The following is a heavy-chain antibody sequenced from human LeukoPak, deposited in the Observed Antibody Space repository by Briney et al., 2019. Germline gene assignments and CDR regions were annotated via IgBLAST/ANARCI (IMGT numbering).Heavy chain of an antibody. D-gene: IGHD3-3*01. V-gene: IGHV1-8*03. CDR3: ARGTNLELDYDFWSGNSGLDY. J-gene: IGHJ4*02. CDR2: MNPNSGNT. CDR1: GYTFTSYD. Sequence: ASVKVSCKASGYTFTSYDINWVRPATGQGLEWMGWMNPNSGNTGYAQKFQGRVTITRNTSISTAYMELSSLRSEDTAVYYCARGTNLELDYDFWSGNSGLDYWGQGTLVTVSS.